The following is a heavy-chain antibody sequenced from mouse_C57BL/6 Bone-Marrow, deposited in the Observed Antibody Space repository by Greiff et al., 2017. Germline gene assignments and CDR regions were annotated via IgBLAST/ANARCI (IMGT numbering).Heavy chain of an antibody. CDR2: ISSGSSTI. Sequence: DVKLVESGGGLVKPGGSLKLSCAASGFTFSDYGMHWVRQAPEKGLEWVAYISSGSSTIYYADTVKGRFTISRDNAKNTLFLQMTSLSSEDTAMYYCARNYYGGYWGQGTTLTVSS. CDR1: GFTFSDYG. V-gene: IGHV5-17*01. J-gene: IGHJ2*01. D-gene: IGHD1-1*01. CDR3: ARNYYGGY.